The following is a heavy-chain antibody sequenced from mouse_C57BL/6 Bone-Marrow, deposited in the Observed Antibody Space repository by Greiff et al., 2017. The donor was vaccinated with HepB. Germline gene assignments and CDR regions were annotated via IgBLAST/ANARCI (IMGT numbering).Heavy chain of an antibody. Sequence: VQLQQSGPELVKPGASVKISCKASGYTFTDYYMNWVKQSHGKSLEWIGDINPNNGGTSYNQKFKGKATLTVDKSSSTAYMELRSLTSEDSAVYYCARYFATSGFAYWGQGTLVTVSA. J-gene: IGHJ3*01. CDR1: GYTFTDYY. CDR2: INPNNGGT. D-gene: IGHD6-1*01. CDR3: ARYFATSGFAY. V-gene: IGHV1-26*01.